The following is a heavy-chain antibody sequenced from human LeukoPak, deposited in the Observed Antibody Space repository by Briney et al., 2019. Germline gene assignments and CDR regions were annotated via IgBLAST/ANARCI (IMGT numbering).Heavy chain of an antibody. CDR2: ISYDGSNK. CDR3: ARSVGYGDYDYFDY. J-gene: IGHJ4*02. CDR1: GFTFSSYG. Sequence: GRSLTLSCAASGFTFSSYGMHWVRQAPGKGLEWVAVISYDGSNKYYADSVKGRFTISRDNSKNTLYLQMNSLRAEDTAVYYCARSVGYGDYDYFDYWGQGTLVTVSS. D-gene: IGHD4-17*01. V-gene: IGHV3-30*03.